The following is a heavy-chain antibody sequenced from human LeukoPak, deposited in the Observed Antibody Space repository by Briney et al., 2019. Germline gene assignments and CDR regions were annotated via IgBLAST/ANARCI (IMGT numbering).Heavy chain of an antibody. CDR2: IWYDGSNK. J-gene: IGHJ4*02. Sequence: SCKASGGTFSSYGMHWVRQAPGKGLEWVAVIWYDGSNKYYADSVKGRFTISRDNSKNTLYLQMNSLRAEDTAVYYCARDLEGFPDYWGQGTLVTVSS. CDR1: GGTFSSYG. CDR3: ARDLEGFPDY. V-gene: IGHV3-33*01.